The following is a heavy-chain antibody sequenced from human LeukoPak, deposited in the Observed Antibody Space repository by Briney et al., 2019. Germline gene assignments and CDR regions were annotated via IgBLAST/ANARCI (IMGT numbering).Heavy chain of an antibody. J-gene: IGHJ5*02. V-gene: IGHV1-2*02. CDR1: GYTFTGYY. D-gene: IGHD6-13*01. CDR2: INPNSGGT. Sequence: ASVKVSCKASGYTFTGYYMHWVRQAPGQGLEWMGWINPNSGGTNYAQKFQGRVTMTGDTSISTAYMELSRLRSDDTAVYYCARGLYYEQQLVTDSGWFDPWGQGTLVTVSS. CDR3: ARGLYYEQQLVTDSGWFDP.